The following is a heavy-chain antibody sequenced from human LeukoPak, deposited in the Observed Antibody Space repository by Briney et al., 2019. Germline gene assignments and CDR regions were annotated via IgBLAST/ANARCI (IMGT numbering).Heavy chain of an antibody. V-gene: IGHV3-7*05. CDR2: IKADGSEK. D-gene: IGHD3-9*01. CDR3: ARDPGYFDAFDM. Sequence: GGSLRLSCAASGFPFSSRWMSWVRQAPGKGLEWVANIKADGSEKYYVDSVKGRFTVSRDNAKNSLYVQMNSLRDEDTAVYYCARDPGYFDAFDMWGQGTVVTVSS. CDR1: GFPFSSRW. J-gene: IGHJ3*02.